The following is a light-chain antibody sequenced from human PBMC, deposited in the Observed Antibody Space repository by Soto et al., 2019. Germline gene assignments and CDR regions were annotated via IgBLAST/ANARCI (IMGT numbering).Light chain of an antibody. Sequence: DIQMTQSPSTLSASVGDRVTITCRASQSISSWLAWYQQKPGKAPKLLIYDASSLESGVPLRFSGSGSGIEFTLTISSLQPDDFATYYCQQYNSYPLTFGGGTKVEIK. V-gene: IGKV1-5*01. CDR3: QQYNSYPLT. CDR1: QSISSW. J-gene: IGKJ4*01. CDR2: DAS.